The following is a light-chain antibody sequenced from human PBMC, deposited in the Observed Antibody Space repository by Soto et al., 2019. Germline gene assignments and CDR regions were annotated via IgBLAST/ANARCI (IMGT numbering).Light chain of an antibody. CDR2: AAS. J-gene: IGKJ1*01. CDR3: QQSYSTPQS. V-gene: IGKV1-39*01. CDR1: QSISSY. Sequence: DIQMTQSPSSLSASVGDRVTITCRASQSISSYLNWYQQKPGKDPKLLIYAASSLQSGVPSRFSGRGSGTDFTLTISILQPEDFATYYFQQSYSTPQSVGQGTKVEL.